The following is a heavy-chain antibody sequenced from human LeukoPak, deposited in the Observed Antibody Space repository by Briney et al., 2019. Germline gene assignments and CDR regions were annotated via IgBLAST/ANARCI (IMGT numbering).Heavy chain of an antibody. CDR3: AKEYYVLLVYALGGSFDY. CDR1: GFTFSTSW. V-gene: IGHV3-23*01. J-gene: IGHJ4*02. Sequence: GGSLRLSCAASGFTFSTSWMHWVRQAPGKGLEWVSTISGNGRSTYYGDSVKGRFTISRDNSKNTLSLQMNSLRAEDTAVYYCAKEYYVLLVYALGGSFDYWGRGTLVTVSS. D-gene: IGHD2-8*02. CDR2: ISGNGRST.